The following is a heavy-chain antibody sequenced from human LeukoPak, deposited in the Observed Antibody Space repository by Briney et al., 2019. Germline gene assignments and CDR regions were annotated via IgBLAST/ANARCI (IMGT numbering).Heavy chain of an antibody. CDR3: ARQVSSGWYLGTGPQPHWFDP. J-gene: IGHJ5*02. CDR2: IYPGDSDT. CDR1: GYSFTSYW. V-gene: IGHV5-51*01. D-gene: IGHD6-19*01. Sequence: GESLKISCKGSGYSFTSYWIGWVRQMPGKGLEWMGIIYPGDSDTRYSPSFQGQVTISADKSIGTAYLQWSSLKASDTAMYYCARQVSSGWYLGTGPQPHWFDPWGQGTLVTVSS.